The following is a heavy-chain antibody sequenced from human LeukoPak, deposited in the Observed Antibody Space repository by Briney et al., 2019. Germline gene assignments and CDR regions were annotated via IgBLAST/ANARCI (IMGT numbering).Heavy chain of an antibody. CDR3: ARVVGRDYDFWSGYYSYYYYMDV. CDR2: INHSGST. J-gene: IGHJ6*03. Sequence: PSETLSLTCAVYGGSFSGYYWSWIRQPPGKGLEWIGEINHSGSTNYNPSLKSRVTISVDTSKNQFSLKLSSVTAADTAVYYCARVVGRDYDFWSGYYSYYYYMDVWGKGTTVTVSS. V-gene: IGHV4-34*01. CDR1: GGSFSGYY. D-gene: IGHD3-3*01.